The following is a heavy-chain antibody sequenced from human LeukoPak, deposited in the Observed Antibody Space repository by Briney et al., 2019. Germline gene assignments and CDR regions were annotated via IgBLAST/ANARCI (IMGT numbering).Heavy chain of an antibody. V-gene: IGHV3-7*05. CDR1: GFTFSSFW. J-gene: IGHJ4*02. Sequence: PGGSLRLSCAASGFTFSSFWMSWVRQAPGKGLEWVANINQDGSEIYYVDSVKGRFTISRDSAKNSLSLHMNSLRAEDTAVYYCARVDRYNNGWYDYWGQGTLVTVSS. CDR3: ARVDRYNNGWYDY. D-gene: IGHD6-19*01. CDR2: INQDGSEI.